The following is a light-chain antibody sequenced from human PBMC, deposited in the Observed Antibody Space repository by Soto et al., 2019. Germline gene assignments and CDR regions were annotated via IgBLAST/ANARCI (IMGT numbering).Light chain of an antibody. Sequence: EFVLTQSPVTLSLSPWERATLSCRASQTVRNNYLAWYQQKPGQAPRLLIYAASSRATGIPDRFSGSGSGTDFTLTISRLEPEDFAVYYCQQRSNWPLTFGGGTKVDIK. J-gene: IGKJ4*01. V-gene: IGKV3D-20*02. CDR1: QTVRNNY. CDR3: QQRSNWPLT. CDR2: AAS.